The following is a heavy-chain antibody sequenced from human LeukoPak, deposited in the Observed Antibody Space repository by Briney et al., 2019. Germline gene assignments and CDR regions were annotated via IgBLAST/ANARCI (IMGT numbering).Heavy chain of an antibody. CDR2: ISGSGSHT. Sequence: GGSLRLSCAASGFSFSGYAMSWVRQAPGKGLEWVSSISGSGSHTYHADSVKGRFSISRDNSKNTLYLQMNSLRAEDTAVYYCAKDISGYYRPFDYWGQGTLVTVSS. V-gene: IGHV3-23*01. D-gene: IGHD3-22*01. J-gene: IGHJ4*02. CDR3: AKDISGYYRPFDY. CDR1: GFSFSGYA.